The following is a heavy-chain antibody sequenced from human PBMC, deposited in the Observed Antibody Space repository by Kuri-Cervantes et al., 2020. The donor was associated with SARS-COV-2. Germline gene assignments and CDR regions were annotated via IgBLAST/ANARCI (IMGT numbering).Heavy chain of an antibody. CDR2: ISGSGGRT. Sequence: GGSLRLSCAASGFTFSSYAMSWVRQAPGKGLEWVSAISGSGGRTYYADSVKGRFTISRDNSKNTLYLQMNSLRAEDTAVYYCARDLRYYGSGSWDYMDVWGKGTTVTVSS. CDR1: GFTFSSYA. CDR3: ARDLRYYGSGSWDYMDV. D-gene: IGHD3-10*01. V-gene: IGHV3-23*01. J-gene: IGHJ6*03.